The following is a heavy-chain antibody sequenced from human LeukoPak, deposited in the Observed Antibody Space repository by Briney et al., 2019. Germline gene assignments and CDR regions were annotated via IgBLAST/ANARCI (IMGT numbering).Heavy chain of an antibody. CDR3: ARHVGSGSYFDY. D-gene: IGHD1-26*01. J-gene: IGHJ4*02. V-gene: IGHV4-39*01. Sequence: PSETLSLTCTVSGGSISSSSYYWGWIRQPPGKGLEWIGSIYYSGSAYYSPSLKSRVTISVDTSKTQFSLKLTSVTAADTAVYYCARHVGSGSYFDYGGQGTLVTVSS. CDR1: GGSISSSSYY. CDR2: IYYSGSA.